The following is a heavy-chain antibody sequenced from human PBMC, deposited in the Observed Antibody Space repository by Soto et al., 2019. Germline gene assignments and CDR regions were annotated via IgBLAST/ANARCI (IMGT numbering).Heavy chain of an antibody. CDR2: IYYSGST. CDR3: ARAGKAGTEDYYYYGMDV. J-gene: IGHJ6*02. V-gene: IGHV4-59*01. CDR1: GGSISSYY. D-gene: IGHD6-13*01. Sequence: PSETLSLTCTVSGGSISSYYWSWIRQPPGKGLAWIGYIYYSGSTNYNPSLKSRVTISVATSKNQSSLKLSSVTAADTAVYYCARAGKAGTEDYYYYGMDVWGQGTTVTVSS.